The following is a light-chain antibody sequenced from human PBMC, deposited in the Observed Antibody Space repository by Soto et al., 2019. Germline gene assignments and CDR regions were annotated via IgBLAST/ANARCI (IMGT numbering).Light chain of an antibody. J-gene: IGKJ4*01. CDR1: QSFSSRY. Sequence: EIVLTQSPGTLYLSPGERATLSCRASQSFSSRYLAWYQQKPGQAPRLLIYGASSRATGIPDRFSGSGSGTDFTLTISRLEPEDFAVYYCQQYGSSPLLAFGGGTKVEIK. CDR3: QQYGSSPLLA. V-gene: IGKV3-20*01. CDR2: GAS.